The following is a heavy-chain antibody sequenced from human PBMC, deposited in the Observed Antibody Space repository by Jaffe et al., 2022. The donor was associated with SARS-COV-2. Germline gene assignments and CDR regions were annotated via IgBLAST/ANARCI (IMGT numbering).Heavy chain of an antibody. CDR2: FDPEDGET. V-gene: IGHV1-24*01. J-gene: IGHJ6*02. Sequence: QVQLVQSGAEVKKPGASVKVSCKVSGYTLTELSMHWVRQAPGKGLEWMGGFDPEDGETIYAQKFQGRVTMTEDTSTDTAYMELSSLRSEDTAVYYCATDPRSGYSYGYDYYGMDVWGQGTTVTVSS. D-gene: IGHD5-18*01. CDR3: ATDPRSGYSYGYDYYGMDV. CDR1: GYTLTELS.